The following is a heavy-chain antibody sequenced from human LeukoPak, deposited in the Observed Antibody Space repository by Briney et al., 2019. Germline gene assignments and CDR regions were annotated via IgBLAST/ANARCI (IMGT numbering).Heavy chain of an antibody. Sequence: SGPALVHPTPTLTLTCTFSGFSLSTSGMRVSWSRQPPGKALEWLALIDWDDDTFYSTPLKTRLTISKDTSKNQLVLTMTNMDTVDTATYYCARARGYTYGYFDYGGQGTLVTVSS. CDR3: ARARGYTYGYFDY. D-gene: IGHD5-18*01. J-gene: IGHJ4*02. V-gene: IGHV2-70*04. CDR1: GFSLSTSGMR. CDR2: IDWDDDT.